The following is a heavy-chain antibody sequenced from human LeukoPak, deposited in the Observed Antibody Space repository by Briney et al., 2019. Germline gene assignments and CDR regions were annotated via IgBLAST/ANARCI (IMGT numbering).Heavy chain of an antibody. J-gene: IGHJ5*02. V-gene: IGHV1-2*02. D-gene: IGHD3-16*02. CDR2: INPNSGGT. CDR3: ARGFYDYVWGSYRYNGWFDP. CDR1: GYTFTGYY. Sequence: ASVKVSCKASGYTFTGYYMHWVRQAPGQGLEWMGWINPNSGGTNYAQKFQGRVTITRNTSISTAYMELSSLRSEDTAVYYCARGFYDYVWGSYRYNGWFDPWGQGTLVTVSS.